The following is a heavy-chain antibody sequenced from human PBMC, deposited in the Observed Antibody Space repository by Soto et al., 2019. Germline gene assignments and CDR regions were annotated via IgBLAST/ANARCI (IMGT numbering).Heavy chain of an antibody. CDR3: ARSGCSGGSCYLVDY. J-gene: IGHJ4*02. CDR1: GGSISSGGYY. CDR2: IYYSGST. V-gene: IGHV4-31*03. D-gene: IGHD2-15*01. Sequence: TLSLTCTVSGGSISSGGYYWSWIRQHPGKGLEWIGYIYYSGSTYYNPSLKSRVTISVDTSKNQFSLKLSSVTAADTAVYYCARSGCSGGSCYLVDYWGQGTLVTVSS.